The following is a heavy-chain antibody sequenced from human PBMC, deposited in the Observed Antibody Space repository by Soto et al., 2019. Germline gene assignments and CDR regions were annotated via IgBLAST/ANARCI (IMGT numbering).Heavy chain of an antibody. Sequence: GSLRLSCAASGFTFRSFTMNWVRQAPGEGLEWVSTISSNSAYIYYTDALRGRFTISRDNAKNSLHLQMNSLRAEDTAVYYCTRDASRDSSARGWFDPWGPGTLVTVSS. CDR1: GFTFRSFT. CDR3: TRDASRDSSARGWFDP. D-gene: IGHD6-13*01. V-gene: IGHV3-21*01. J-gene: IGHJ5*02. CDR2: ISSNSAYI.